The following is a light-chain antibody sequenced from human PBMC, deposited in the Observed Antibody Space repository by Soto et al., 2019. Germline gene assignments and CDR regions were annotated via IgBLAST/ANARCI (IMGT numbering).Light chain of an antibody. CDR3: QKFNAVPT. V-gene: IGKV1-27*01. Sequence: DIKMTQSPSSLSASVGDRVTITCRASQAINNYLAWYQQKPGKVPTLLISAASTLQSGVPSRFSGSGSGTDFTLTISSLQPEDVATYYCQKFNAVPTFGGGTKLEI. J-gene: IGKJ4*01. CDR1: QAINNY. CDR2: AAS.